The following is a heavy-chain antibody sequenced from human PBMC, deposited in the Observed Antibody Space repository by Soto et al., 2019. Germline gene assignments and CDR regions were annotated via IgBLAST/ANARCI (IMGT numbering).Heavy chain of an antibody. CDR3: VMVDNYVTPTPQDV. CDR1: GYIFVNYG. V-gene: IGHV1-18*01. CDR2: ISPYTGNT. D-gene: IGHD3-16*01. J-gene: IGHJ6*02. Sequence: QVQLVQSGDEVKKPGASVKVSCKASGYIFVNYGIAWVRQAPRQGLEWMGWISPYTGNTHSASKVQGRLTMTTDTTTSTAYMGLGSLTSDDTAVYYCVMVDNYVTPTPQDVWGQGTTVTVSS.